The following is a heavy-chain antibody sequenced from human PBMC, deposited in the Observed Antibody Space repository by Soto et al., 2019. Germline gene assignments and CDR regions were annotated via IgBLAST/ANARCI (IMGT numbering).Heavy chain of an antibody. V-gene: IGHV3-33*01. CDR1: GFTFSSYG. D-gene: IGHD5-18*01. J-gene: IGHJ6*02. Sequence: QVQLVESGGGVVQPGRSLRLSCAASGFTFSSYGMHWVRQAPGKGLEWVAVIWYDGSNKYYADSVKGRFTISRDNSKNTLYLQMISLRAEDTAVYYCARDLRVYSYGPNYYYYFGMDVWGQGTTVTVSS. CDR3: ARDLRVYSYGPNYYYYFGMDV. CDR2: IWYDGSNK.